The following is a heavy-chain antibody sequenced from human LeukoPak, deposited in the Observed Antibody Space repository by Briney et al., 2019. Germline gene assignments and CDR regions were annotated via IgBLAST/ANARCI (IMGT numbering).Heavy chain of an antibody. CDR1: GGSFSGYY. D-gene: IGHD3-3*01. J-gene: IGHJ4*02. Sequence: SETLSLTCAVYGGSFSGYYWSWIRQPPGKGLEWIGEINHSGSTNYNPPLKSRVTISVDTSKNQFSLKLSSVTAADTAVYYCATTPTSFGLVPSLFDYWGQGTLVTVSS. V-gene: IGHV4-34*01. CDR2: INHSGST. CDR3: ATTPTSFGLVPSLFDY.